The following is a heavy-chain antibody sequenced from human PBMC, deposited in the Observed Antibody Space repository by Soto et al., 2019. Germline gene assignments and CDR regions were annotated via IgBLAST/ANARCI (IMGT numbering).Heavy chain of an antibody. CDR1: GGSISSADYY. CDR3: ARVGKGIYFKKGATYFFDS. D-gene: IGHD1-26*01. CDR2: ISYTGTT. V-gene: IGHV4-30-4*01. J-gene: IGHJ4*02. Sequence: QLQLQESGPGLVKPSQTLSLTCSVSGGSISSADYYWAWIRQPPGKGLEWIGHISYTGTTSFSPSLESRLSISVGTSKNQFSLSLRSVTAADTAVYYCARVGKGIYFKKGATYFFDSWGQGTLVTVSS.